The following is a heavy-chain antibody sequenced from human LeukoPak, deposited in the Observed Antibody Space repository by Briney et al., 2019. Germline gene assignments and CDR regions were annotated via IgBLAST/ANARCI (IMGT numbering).Heavy chain of an antibody. Sequence: SQTLSLTCAISGDXVSSSAAWNWIRQSPSRGLEWLGRTYYRSKWYNDYAVSVESRITINPDTSKNQFSLQLNSVTPEDTAVYFCARANVRNCRSTTCYTDWFDPWGQGTLVTVSS. CDR1: GDXVSSSAA. CDR3: ARANVRNCRSTTCYTDWFDP. D-gene: IGHD2-2*02. V-gene: IGHV6-1*01. J-gene: IGHJ5*02. CDR2: TYYRSKWYN.